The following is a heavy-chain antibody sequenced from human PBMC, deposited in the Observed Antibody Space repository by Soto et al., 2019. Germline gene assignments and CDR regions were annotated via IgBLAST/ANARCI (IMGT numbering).Heavy chain of an antibody. Sequence: GGPLRFSGTGSGFTFSDNYIDGVRQSPGKGLDWVGRSRDKAQGYSTIYASSVKGRFTTSRDESKRSVYLQMNSMKTDDTAIYYCVRTTYVSASSVYTRFFDYGGKGPLVTAS. J-gene: IGHJ4*02. V-gene: IGHV3-72*01. CDR1: GFTFSDNY. CDR2: SRDKAQGYST. D-gene: IGHD3-22*01. CDR3: VRTTYVSASSVYTRFFDY.